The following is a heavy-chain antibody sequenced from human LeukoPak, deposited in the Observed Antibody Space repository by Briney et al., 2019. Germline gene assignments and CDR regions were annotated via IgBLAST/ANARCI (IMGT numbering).Heavy chain of an antibody. CDR1: GFTFSSYA. CDR3: ARDYCSSTSCPTDDHYYYYGMDV. J-gene: IGHJ6*02. D-gene: IGHD2-2*01. Sequence: GGSLRLSCAASGFTFSSYAMSWVRQAPGKGLEWVSSISSSSSYIYYADSVKGRFTISRDNAKNSLYLQMNSLRAEDTAVYYCARDYCSSTSCPTDDHYYYYGMDVWGQGTTVTVSS. CDR2: ISSSSSYI. V-gene: IGHV3-21*01.